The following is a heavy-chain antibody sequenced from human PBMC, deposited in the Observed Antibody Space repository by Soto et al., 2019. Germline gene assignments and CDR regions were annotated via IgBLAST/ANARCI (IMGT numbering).Heavy chain of an antibody. D-gene: IGHD3-10*01. CDR2: INPSGGNT. CDR3: ARDQAGAWFGELSRGGMDV. J-gene: IGHJ6*02. Sequence: ASVKVSCKASGYSFTDHFIHWVRQGPGQGLEWMGIINPSGGNTSYAQQFQGRVTMAKDTPTSTVYMELSSLRSEDTAVYYCARDQAGAWFGELSRGGMDVWGQGTTVTVSS. V-gene: IGHV1-46*01. CDR1: GYSFTDHF.